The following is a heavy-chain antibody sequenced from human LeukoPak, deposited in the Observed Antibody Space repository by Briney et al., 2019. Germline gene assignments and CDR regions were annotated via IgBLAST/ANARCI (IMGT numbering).Heavy chain of an antibody. V-gene: IGHV3-49*04. CDR1: GFTFGDYA. CDR2: IRRKAYGGTT. J-gene: IGHJ3*02. CDR3: TRVSVAARRAFDI. D-gene: IGHD6-6*01. Sequence: GRSLRLSCTASGFTFGDYAMSWVRQAPGKGLEWVGFIRRKAYGGTTEYAASVKGRFTISRDDSKSIAYLQMNSLKTEDTAVYYCTRVSVAARRAFDIWGQGTMVTVSS.